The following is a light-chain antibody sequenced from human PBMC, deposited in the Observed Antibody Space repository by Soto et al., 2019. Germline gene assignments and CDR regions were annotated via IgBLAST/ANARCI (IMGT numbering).Light chain of an antibody. CDR2: GAS. CDR3: HHYGSSMWS. Sequence: EIVLTQSPGTLSLSPGERATLSCRASQSVTSRFFAWYQHKPGQAPRLLMYGASSRATGIPDRFSGSVSGKDFNLNISRVEPEDSAVYYCHHYGSSMWSFVQGTKVDIK. V-gene: IGKV3-20*01. CDR1: QSVTSRF. J-gene: IGKJ1*01.